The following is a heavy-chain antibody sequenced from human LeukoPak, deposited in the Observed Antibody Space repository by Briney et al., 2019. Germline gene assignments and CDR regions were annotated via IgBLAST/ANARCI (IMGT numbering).Heavy chain of an antibody. D-gene: IGHD2-15*01. CDR2: ISGSGGST. CDR3: AKDRLGGYCSGGSCYYLTGDFDY. J-gene: IGHJ4*02. V-gene: IGHV3-23*01. Sequence: GGSLRLSCAASGFTFSSYAMSWVRQAPGKGLEWVSAISGSGGSTYYADSVKGRFTISRDNSKNTLYLQMNSLRAEDTAVYYCAKDRLGGYCSGGSCYYLTGDFDYWGQGTLVTVSS. CDR1: GFTFSSYA.